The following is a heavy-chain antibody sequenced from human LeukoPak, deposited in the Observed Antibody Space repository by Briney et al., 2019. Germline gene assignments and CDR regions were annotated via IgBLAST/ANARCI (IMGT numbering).Heavy chain of an antibody. CDR3: ARDRSRQGGLTGYYFFDY. CDR1: GFTFSNYA. V-gene: IGHV3-48*04. Sequence: GGSLRLSCAASGFTFSNYAMHWVRQAPGKGLEWVSYISSSSSTIYYADSVKGRFTISRDNAKNSLYLQMNSLRAEDTAVYYCARDRSRQGGLTGYYFFDYWGQGTLVTVSS. J-gene: IGHJ4*02. D-gene: IGHD3-9*01. CDR2: ISSSSSTI.